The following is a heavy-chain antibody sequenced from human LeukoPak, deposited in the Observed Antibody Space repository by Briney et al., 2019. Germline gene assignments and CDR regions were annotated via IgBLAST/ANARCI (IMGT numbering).Heavy chain of an antibody. V-gene: IGHV3-11*01. CDR3: ARDRRGNRGYYYGSGSLNWFDP. CDR2: ISSSGSTI. CDR1: GFTFSDYY. J-gene: IGHJ5*02. Sequence: GGSLRLSCAASGFTFSDYYMSWIRQAPGKGLEWVSYISSSGSTIYYADSVKGRFTISRDNAKNSLYLQMNSLRAEDTAVYYCARDRRGNRGYYYGSGSLNWFDPWGQGTLVTVSS. D-gene: IGHD3-10*01.